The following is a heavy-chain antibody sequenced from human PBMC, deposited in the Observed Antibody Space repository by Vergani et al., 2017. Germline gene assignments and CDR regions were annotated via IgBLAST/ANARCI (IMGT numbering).Heavy chain of an antibody. V-gene: IGHV1-69*01. CDR2: IIPIFGTA. Sequence: QVQLVQSGSELKKPGASVKVSCKASGYTFTSYAMNWVRQAPGQGLEWMGGIIPIFGTANYAQKFQGRVTITADESTSTAYMELRSLRSDDTAVYYCARDPDIVVVPAAPYYYYYYGMDVWGQGTTVTVSS. J-gene: IGHJ6*02. D-gene: IGHD2-2*01. CDR1: GYTFTSYA. CDR3: ARDPDIVVVPAAPYYYYYYGMDV.